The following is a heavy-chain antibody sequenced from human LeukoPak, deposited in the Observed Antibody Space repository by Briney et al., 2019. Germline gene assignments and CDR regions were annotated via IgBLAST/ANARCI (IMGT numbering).Heavy chain of an antibody. Sequence: ASVKVSCKASGYTFTSYGISWVRQAPGQGLEWMGWISAYNGNTNYAQKLQGRVTMTTDTSTSTAYMEPRSLRSDDTAVYYCARYHCSSTSCSSDAGFDPWGQGTLVTVSS. CDR2: ISAYNGNT. J-gene: IGHJ5*02. CDR1: GYTFTSYG. V-gene: IGHV1-18*01. D-gene: IGHD2-2*01. CDR3: ARYHCSSTSCSSDAGFDP.